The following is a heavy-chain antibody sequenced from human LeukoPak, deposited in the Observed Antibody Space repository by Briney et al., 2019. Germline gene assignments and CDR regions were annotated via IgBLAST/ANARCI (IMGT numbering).Heavy chain of an antibody. D-gene: IGHD2-15*01. Sequence: KASETLSLTCTVSGGSISSSSYYWGWIRQPPGKGLEWIGRFYTSGTTNYNPSLKSRVTISVDTSKNQFSLKLRSVTAADTALYYCARSELSCSGGSCPTRYAFDIWGQGTVVTASS. CDR2: FYTSGTT. CDR1: GGSISSSSYY. CDR3: ARSELSCSGGSCPTRYAFDI. J-gene: IGHJ3*02. V-gene: IGHV4-61*02.